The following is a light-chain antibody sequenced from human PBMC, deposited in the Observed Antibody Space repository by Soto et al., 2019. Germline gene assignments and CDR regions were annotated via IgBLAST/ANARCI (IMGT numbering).Light chain of an antibody. CDR3: QQRTNWPPT. J-gene: IGKJ4*01. Sequence: ESVLTQSPATLSLSPGERATLSCRASQSVNTFLAWYQQKPGQAPRLLIYGASNRATGIPARFSGSGSGTDFTLTISSLEPEDFAVYYCQQRTNWPPTFGGGTKVEIK. CDR2: GAS. V-gene: IGKV3-11*01. CDR1: QSVNTF.